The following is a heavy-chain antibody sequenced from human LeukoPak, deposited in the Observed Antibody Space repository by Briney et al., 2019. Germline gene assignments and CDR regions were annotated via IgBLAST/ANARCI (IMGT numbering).Heavy chain of an antibody. CDR2: INPNSGGT. D-gene: IGHD3-10*01. V-gene: IGHV1-2*02. Sequence: ASVKVSCKASGYTFTGYYMHWVRQAPGQGLEWMGWINPNSGGTNYAQKFQGRVTMTRDTSISTAYMELSRLRSDDTAVYYCARDRRPHYYGSGSDAFDIWGQGTMVTVSS. J-gene: IGHJ3*02. CDR3: ARDRRPHYYGSGSDAFDI. CDR1: GYTFTGYY.